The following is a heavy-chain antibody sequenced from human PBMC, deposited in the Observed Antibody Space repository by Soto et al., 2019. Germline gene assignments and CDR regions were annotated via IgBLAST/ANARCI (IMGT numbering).Heavy chain of an antibody. D-gene: IGHD2-21*01. CDR1: GFTFISYG. CDR3: ARVGVGGTLWATFDY. V-gene: IGHV3-33*01. J-gene: IGHJ4*02. Sequence: WGSLRLSCAASGFTFISYGMHCVRHSPCKGLEWVAVIWYDGSNKYYADSVKGRFTISRDNSKNTLYLQMNSLRAEDTAVYYCARVGVGGTLWATFDYWGQGTLVTVSS. CDR2: IWYDGSNK.